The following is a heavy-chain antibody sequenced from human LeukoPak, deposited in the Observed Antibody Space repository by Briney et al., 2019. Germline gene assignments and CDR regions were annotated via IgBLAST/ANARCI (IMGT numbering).Heavy chain of an antibody. CDR3: ARDYCSSTSCLFDY. V-gene: IGHV1-2*06. CDR2: INPNSGDT. Sequence: ASVKVSCKASGGTFSSYAISWVRQAPGQGLEWMGRINPNSGDTNYAQKFQGRVTMTRDTSISTAYMELSRLRSDDTAAYYCARDYCSSTSCLFDYWGQGTLVTVSS. J-gene: IGHJ4*02. D-gene: IGHD2-2*01. CDR1: GGTFSSYA.